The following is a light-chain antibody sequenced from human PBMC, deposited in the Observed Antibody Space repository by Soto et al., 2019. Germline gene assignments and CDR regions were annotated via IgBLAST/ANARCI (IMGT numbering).Light chain of an antibody. Sequence: QSVLTQPPSASETPGQRVTISCSGSSSNIGSNYVYWYQHLPGTAPKLLIYKNNQRPSGVPDRFSGSKSGTSAFLAISGLRPEDDAEYYCAAWDDSLSGHVVFGGGTKLTVL. CDR1: SSNIGSNY. J-gene: IGLJ2*01. CDR2: KNN. V-gene: IGLV1-47*01. CDR3: AAWDDSLSGHVV.